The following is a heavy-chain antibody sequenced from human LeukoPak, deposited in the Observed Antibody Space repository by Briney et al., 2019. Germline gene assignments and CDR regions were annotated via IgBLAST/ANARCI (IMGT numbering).Heavy chain of an antibody. D-gene: IGHD2-15*01. CDR1: GFTFDDYA. CDR2: ISWNSGSI. V-gene: IGHV3-9*01. CDR3: AKGQWSPKYYFDY. J-gene: IGHJ4*02. Sequence: GRSLRLSCAASGFTFDDYAMHWVRQAPGKGLEWVSGISWNSGSIGYADSVEGRFTISRDNAKNSLYLQMNSLRAEDTALYYCAKGQWSPKYYFDYWGQGTLVTVSS.